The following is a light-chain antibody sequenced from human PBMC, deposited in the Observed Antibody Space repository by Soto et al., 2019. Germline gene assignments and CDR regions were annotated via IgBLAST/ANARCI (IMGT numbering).Light chain of an antibody. Sequence: QSALTQPASVSGSPGQSIAISCTGTSSDVGGYNYVSWYQQHPGKAPKLMIYDVSNRPSGVSDRFSGSKSCNTASLTISGLQAEDEADYYCSSYRTSSTAVLFGGGTKVTVL. CDR2: DVS. CDR1: SSDVGGYNY. V-gene: IGLV2-14*01. J-gene: IGLJ2*01. CDR3: SSYRTSSTAVL.